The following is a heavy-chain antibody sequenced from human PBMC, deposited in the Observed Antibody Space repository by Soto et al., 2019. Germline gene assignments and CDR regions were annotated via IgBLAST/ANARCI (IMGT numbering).Heavy chain of an antibody. D-gene: IGHD2-21*02. J-gene: IGHJ4*02. V-gene: IGHV4-4*07. CDR1: GVSVRSYT. CDR2: VFSSGSA. Sequence: QLQLQESGPGQVRPSETLSLTCIVSGVSVRSYTWSWVRQPANKGLEWIGRVFSSGSATYNPSLKSRVSISMDTPENRISLKLDSVTAADAGVYFCVRDGMTTGDTWGPGTLVTVSS. CDR3: VRDGMTTGDT.